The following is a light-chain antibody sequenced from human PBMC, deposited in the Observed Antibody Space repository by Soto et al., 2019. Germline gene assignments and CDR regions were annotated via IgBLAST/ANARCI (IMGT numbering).Light chain of an antibody. V-gene: IGKV3-20*01. CDR1: QSVSSD. J-gene: IGKJ3*01. Sequence: EIVLTQSPATLSLSPGERATLSCRASQSVSSDLAWYHQKPGQAPRLLIYGASTRAAAIPDRFIGSGSGTDFALTISRLEPEDFAVYYCQQYAESPLTFGPGTKVDIK. CDR2: GAS. CDR3: QQYAESPLT.